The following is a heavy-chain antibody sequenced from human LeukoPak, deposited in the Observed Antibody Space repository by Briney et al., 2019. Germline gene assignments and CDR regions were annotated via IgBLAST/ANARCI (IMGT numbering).Heavy chain of an antibody. Sequence: SETLSLTCTVSGRSITSYYWTWIRQPPGKGLEGVGYIYASGSTNYNPSLKSRVTISVDTSKNQFSLKLSSVTAADTAMYYCARHSSVVRGWFDPWGQGTLVTVSS. D-gene: IGHD2-15*01. CDR3: ARHSSVVRGWFDP. CDR1: GRSITSYY. J-gene: IGHJ5*02. CDR2: IYASGST. V-gene: IGHV4-4*09.